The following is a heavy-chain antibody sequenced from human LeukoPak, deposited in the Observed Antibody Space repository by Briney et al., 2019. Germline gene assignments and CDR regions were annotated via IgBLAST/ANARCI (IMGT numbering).Heavy chain of an antibody. D-gene: IGHD3-10*01. CDR1: GASISSYY. V-gene: IGHV4-59*01. J-gene: IGHJ6*02. CDR3: ARFVLIWFGEFDYHYYGMDV. CDR2: IYYSGST. Sequence: SETLSLTCTVSGASISSYYCSWIRQPPGKVLEWIGYIYYSGSTNYNPSLKSRVTISVDPSKNQFSLKLSSVTAADTAVYYCARFVLIWFGEFDYHYYGMDVWGQGTTVTVSS.